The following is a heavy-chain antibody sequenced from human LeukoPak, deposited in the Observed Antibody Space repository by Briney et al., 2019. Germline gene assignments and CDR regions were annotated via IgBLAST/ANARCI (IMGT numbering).Heavy chain of an antibody. CDR2: INWNGGTT. CDR1: GFTFDDYG. J-gene: IGHJ4*02. V-gene: IGHV3-20*04. CDR3: ARDLWGSSSSQLATFDY. Sequence: GGSLRLSCAASGFTFDDYGMAWVRQVPGKGLEWVAGINWNGGTTAYADSVKGRLTISRDNAKNSLYLQMNSLRAEDTAFYYCARDLWGSSSSQLATFDYWGPGTPVTVSS. D-gene: IGHD6-6*01.